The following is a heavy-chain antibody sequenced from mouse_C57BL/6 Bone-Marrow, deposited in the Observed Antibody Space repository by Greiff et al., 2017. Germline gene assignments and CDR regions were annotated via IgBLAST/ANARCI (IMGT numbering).Heavy chain of an antibody. V-gene: IGHV5-6*01. CDR2: ISSGGSYT. J-gene: IGHJ1*03. CDR3: ARDSYFDV. CDR1: GFTFSSYG. Sequence: EVNMVESGGDLVKPGGSLKLSCAASGFTFSSYGMSWVRQTPDKRLEWVATISSGGSYTYYPDSVKGRFTISRDNAKNTLYLQMSSLKSEDTAMYYCARDSYFDVWGTGTTVTVSS.